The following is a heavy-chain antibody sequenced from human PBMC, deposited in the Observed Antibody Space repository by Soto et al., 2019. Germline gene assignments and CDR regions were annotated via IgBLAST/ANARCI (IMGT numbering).Heavy chain of an antibody. V-gene: IGHV4-59*01. D-gene: IGHD3-3*01. J-gene: IGHJ4*02. CDR2: IYYSGST. CDR1: GGSISSYY. Sequence: SETLSLTCTVSGGSISSYYWSWIRQPPGKGLEWIGYIYYSGSTNYNPSLKSRVTISVDTSKNQFSLKLSSVTAADTAVYYCARRRKRFLEWLDLWGQGTLVTVSS. CDR3: ARRRKRFLEWLDL.